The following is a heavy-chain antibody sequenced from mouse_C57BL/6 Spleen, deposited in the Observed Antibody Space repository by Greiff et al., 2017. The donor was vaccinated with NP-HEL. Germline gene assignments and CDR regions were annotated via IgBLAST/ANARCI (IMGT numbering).Heavy chain of an antibody. V-gene: IGHV1-59*01. CDR2: IDPSDSYT. Sequence: QVQLQQPGAELVRPGTSVKLSCKASGYTFTSYWMHWVKQRPGQGLEWIGVIDPSDSYTNYNQKFKGKATLTVDTSSSTAYMQLSSLTSEDSAVYYCARRAYDDDDHYYAMDYWGQGTSVTVSS. CDR1: GYTFTSYW. J-gene: IGHJ4*01. D-gene: IGHD2-4*01. CDR3: ARRAYDDDDHYYAMDY.